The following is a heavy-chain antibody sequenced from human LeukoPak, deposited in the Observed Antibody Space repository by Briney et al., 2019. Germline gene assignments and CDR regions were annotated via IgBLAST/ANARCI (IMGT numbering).Heavy chain of an antibody. V-gene: IGHV3-33*01. CDR2: IWYDGSNK. D-gene: IGHD3-16*01. J-gene: IGHJ4*02. CDR1: GFTFSSYG. Sequence: GGSLRLSCAASGFTFSSYGMHWVRQAPGKGLEWVAVIWYDGSNKYYADSVKGRFTISRDNSKNTLYLQMNSLRAEDTAVYFCVRGGYYFDYWGQGTLVTVSS. CDR3: VRGGYYFDY.